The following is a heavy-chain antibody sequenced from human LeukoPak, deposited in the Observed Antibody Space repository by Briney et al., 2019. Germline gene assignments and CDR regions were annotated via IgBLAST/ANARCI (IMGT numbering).Heavy chain of an antibody. J-gene: IGHJ6*02. V-gene: IGHV4-34*01. D-gene: IGHD3-3*01. CDR2: ITHSGST. CDR3: ARVLTSLSRSGEGSQHFYYYYGMDV. Sequence: SETLSLTCAVHGGSFGNFYWSWIRQPPGKGLEWIGEITHSGSTNYNPSLKSRVTISVDTSKNHFSLRLNSVTAADTAVYYCARVLTSLSRSGEGSQHFYYYYGMDVWGQGTTVTVSS. CDR1: GGSFGNFY.